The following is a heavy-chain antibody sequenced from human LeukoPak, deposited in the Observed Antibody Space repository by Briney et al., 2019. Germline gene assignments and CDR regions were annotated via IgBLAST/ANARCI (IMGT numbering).Heavy chain of an antibody. CDR2: ISYDGSNK. CDR1: GFTFSSYA. CDR3: ARVGRSGQLAGGDYYYYMDV. D-gene: IGHD6-13*01. V-gene: IGHV3-30*04. J-gene: IGHJ6*03. Sequence: PGGSLRLSCAASGFTFSSYAIHWVRQAPGKGLEWVAVISYDGSNKYYADSVKGRFTISRDNSKNTLYPQMNSLRAEDTAVYYCARVGRSGQLAGGDYYYYMDVWGKGTTVTVSS.